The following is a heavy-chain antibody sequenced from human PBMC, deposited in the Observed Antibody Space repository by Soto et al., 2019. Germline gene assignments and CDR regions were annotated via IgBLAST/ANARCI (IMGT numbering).Heavy chain of an antibody. CDR2: IRNKASRHTT. J-gene: IGHJ4*02. Sequence: EVQLVESGGGLVQPGGSLRLSCVASGFTFSDHYMEWVRQAPGKGLEWVGRIRNKASRHTTEYAASVKGRFTISRDDSENSLFLQMNSLKTEDTAVYYCGRSSFGGVAAVEYWGRGTQVTVSS. V-gene: IGHV3-72*01. CDR1: GFTFSDHY. CDR3: GRSSFGGVAAVEY. D-gene: IGHD3-16*01.